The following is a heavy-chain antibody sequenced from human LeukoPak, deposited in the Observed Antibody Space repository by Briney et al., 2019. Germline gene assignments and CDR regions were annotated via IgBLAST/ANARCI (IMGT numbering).Heavy chain of an antibody. CDR1: GYTFTSYG. J-gene: IGHJ6*02. CDR2: ISAYNGNT. V-gene: IGHV1-18*01. Sequence: ASVKVSCKASGYTFTSYGISWVRQAPGQGLEWMGWISAYNGNTNYAQKLQGRVTMTTDTSTSTAYMELRSLRSDDTAVYYCARDLPPYSSGWYVPKYYYYGMDVWGQGTTVTVSS. D-gene: IGHD6-19*01. CDR3: ARDLPPYSSGWYVPKYYYYGMDV.